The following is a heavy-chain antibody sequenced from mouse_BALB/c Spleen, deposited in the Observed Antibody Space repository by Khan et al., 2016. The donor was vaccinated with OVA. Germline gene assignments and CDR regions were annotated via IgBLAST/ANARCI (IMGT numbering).Heavy chain of an antibody. CDR3: AIIYYGYDWFTY. D-gene: IGHD2-2*01. CDR2: IWGDGST. J-gene: IGHJ3*01. Sequence: VELVESGPGLVAPSQSLSITCTVSGLSLTNYGISWIRQPPGKGLEWLGVIWGDGSTNYHSALISRLSIKKDNSKSQVFLKLNSLQTDDTATYYCAIIYYGYDWFTYWGQGTLVTVSA. V-gene: IGHV2-3*01. CDR1: GLSLTNYG.